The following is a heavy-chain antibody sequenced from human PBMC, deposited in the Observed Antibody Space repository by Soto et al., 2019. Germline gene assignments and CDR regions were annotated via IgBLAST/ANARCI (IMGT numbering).Heavy chain of an antibody. CDR3: ATKGYFDL. V-gene: IGHV3-30*03. CDR2: ISYDGSNK. CDR1: GFTFSSYG. J-gene: IGHJ2*01. Sequence: QVQLVESGGGVVQPGRSLRLSCAASGFTFSSYGMHWVRQAPGKGLEWVAVISYDGSNKYYADSVKGRFTISRDNSKNTLYLQMNSLRAEDTAVYYGATKGYFDLWGRGTLVTVSS.